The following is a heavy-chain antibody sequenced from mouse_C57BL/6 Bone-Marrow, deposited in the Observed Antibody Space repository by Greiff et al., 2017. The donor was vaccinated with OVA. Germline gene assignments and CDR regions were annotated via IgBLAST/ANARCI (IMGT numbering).Heavy chain of an antibody. CDR3: ARDDY. J-gene: IGHJ2*01. CDR2: ISDGGSYT. Sequence: DVKLVESGGGLVKPGGSLKLSCAASGFTFSSYAMSWVRQTPEKRLEWVATISDGGSYTYYPDNVKVRFTISRDNAKNNLYLQMSHLKSEDTAMYYCARDDYWGQGTTLTVSS. V-gene: IGHV5-4*01. CDR1: GFTFSSYA.